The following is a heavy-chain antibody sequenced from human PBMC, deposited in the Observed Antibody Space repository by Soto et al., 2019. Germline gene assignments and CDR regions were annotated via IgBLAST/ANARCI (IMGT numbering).Heavy chain of an antibody. CDR2: ISAYNGNT. CDR3: ARDTAPPDV. CDR1: GYTFTSYG. V-gene: IGHV1-18*01. D-gene: IGHD4-17*01. J-gene: IGHJ6*02. Sequence: ASVKVSCKASGYTFTSYGISWVRQAPGQGLEWMGWISAYNGNTNYAQKFQGRVTITRDTSASTAYMELSSLRSEDTAVYYCARDTAPPDVWGQGTTVTVSS.